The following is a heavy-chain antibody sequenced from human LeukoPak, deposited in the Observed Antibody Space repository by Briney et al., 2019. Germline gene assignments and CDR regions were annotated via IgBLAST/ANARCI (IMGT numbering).Heavy chain of an antibody. CDR2: IYTSGST. CDR1: RGSLSSSSYY. V-gene: IGHV4-61*01. J-gene: IGHJ4*02. Sequence: SETLSLTCTVSRGSLSSSSYYWRWPRQPPGKGLEWLGNIYTSGSTNYNPSLKSRLTISLDTSKNQFSLKLSSVTAADTAVYYCARMAYYYDSDGYSQLDYWGQGTLVTVSS. D-gene: IGHD3-22*01. CDR3: ARMAYYYDSDGYSQLDY.